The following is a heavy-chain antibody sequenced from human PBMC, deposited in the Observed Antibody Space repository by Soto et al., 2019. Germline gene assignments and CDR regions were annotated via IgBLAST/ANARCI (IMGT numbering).Heavy chain of an antibody. CDR2: IYYSGST. V-gene: IGHV4-31*03. Sequence: SETLSLTCTVSGGSISSGGYYWSWIRQHPGKGLEWIGYIYYSGSTYYNPSLKSRVTISVDTSKNQFSLKLSSVTAADTAVYYCAGGERYFDWSEGFWFDPWGQGTLVTVSS. CDR3: AGGERYFDWSEGFWFDP. D-gene: IGHD3-9*01. J-gene: IGHJ5*02. CDR1: GGSISSGGYY.